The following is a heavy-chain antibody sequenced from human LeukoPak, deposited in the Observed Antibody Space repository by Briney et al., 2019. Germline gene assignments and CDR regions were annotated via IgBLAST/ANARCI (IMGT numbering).Heavy chain of an antibody. CDR1: GFTFSSYD. CDR2: ISVSGSTI. D-gene: IGHD3-10*01. V-gene: IGHV3-48*03. Sequence: PGRSLRLSCAASGFTFSSYDINCVRQAPGKGLEWVSYISVSGSTIHYADSARGRFPFSRDNARRCVYLEMNRLRAEETAVYYCARDEGSGNYYMDHGSQGSLVTVHS. CDR3: ARDEGSGNYYMDH. J-gene: IGHJ4*02.